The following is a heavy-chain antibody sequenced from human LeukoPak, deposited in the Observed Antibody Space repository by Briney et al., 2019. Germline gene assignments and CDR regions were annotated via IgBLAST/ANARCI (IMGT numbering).Heavy chain of an antibody. V-gene: IGHV1-2*02. CDR2: INPNSGGT. CDR1: GYTFTGYY. J-gene: IGHJ4*02. CDR3: ARDSAPGDTYGLLGIDS. D-gene: IGHD5-18*01. Sequence: ASVKVSCKTSGYTFTGYYMHWVRQAPGQGLEWMGWINPNSGGTNYAQKFQGRVTMTRDTSISTAYMELSRLRSDDTAVYYCARDSAPGDTYGLLGIDSWGQGTLVTVSS.